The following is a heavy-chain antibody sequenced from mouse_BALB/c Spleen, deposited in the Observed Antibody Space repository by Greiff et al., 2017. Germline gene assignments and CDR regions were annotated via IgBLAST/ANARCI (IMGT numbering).Heavy chain of an antibody. CDR1: GFTFNTYA. Sequence: EVQLVESGGGLVQPKGSLKLSCAASGFTFNTYAMNWVRQAPGKGLEWVARIRSKSNNYATYYADSVKDRFTISRDDSQSMLYLQMNNLKTEDTAMYYCVRRGGNYYWGQGTLVTVSA. J-gene: IGHJ3*01. D-gene: IGHD2-1*01. V-gene: IGHV10-1*02. CDR3: VRRGGNYY. CDR2: IRSKSNNYAT.